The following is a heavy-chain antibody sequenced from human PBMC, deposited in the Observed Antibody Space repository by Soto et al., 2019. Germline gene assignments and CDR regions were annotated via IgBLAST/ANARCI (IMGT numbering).Heavy chain of an antibody. CDR3: ATPLKVGTWDDAFDI. CDR1: GFTFSSYA. J-gene: IGHJ3*02. CDR2: ISYDGSNK. Sequence: PGGSLRLSCAASGFTFSSYAMHWVRQAPGKGLEWVAVISYDGSNKYYADSVKGRFTISRDNSKNTLYLQMNSLRAEDTAAYYCATPLKVGTWDDAFDIWGQGTMVTVSS. D-gene: IGHD1-26*01. V-gene: IGHV3-30-3*01.